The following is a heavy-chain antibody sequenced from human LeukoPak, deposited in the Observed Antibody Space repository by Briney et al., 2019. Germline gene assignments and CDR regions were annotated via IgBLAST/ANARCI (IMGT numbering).Heavy chain of an antibody. CDR1: RFSFISYA. J-gene: IGHJ4*02. Sequence: GGSLRLSCKASRFSFISYAMSWVRQAPGRGPEWVSQINGSGSNTYYADSVKGRFTISRDNAKSTLFLQMNSLRDEDTAVHYCVKSGGTFGYYYDSSGSFDLWGQGTLVTVSS. CDR2: INGSGSNT. D-gene: IGHD3-22*01. CDR3: VKSGGTFGYYYDSSGSFDL. V-gene: IGHV3-23*01.